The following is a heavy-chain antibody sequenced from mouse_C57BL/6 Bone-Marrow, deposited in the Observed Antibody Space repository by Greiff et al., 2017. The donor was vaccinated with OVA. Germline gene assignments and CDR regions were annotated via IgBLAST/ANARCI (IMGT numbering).Heavy chain of an antibody. CDR1: GYAFSSSW. CDR3: ARFNYCYFYYGY. J-gene: IGHJ2*01. Sequence: VKLQESGPELVKPGAAVKISCKASGYAFSSSWMNWVQQRPGKGLEWIGRIYPGDGDTNYNGKFKGKATLTADKSSSTAYMQLSSLTSEDSAVYFCARFNYCYFYYGYWGQGTTLTVSS. V-gene: IGHV1-82*01. CDR2: IYPGDGDT. D-gene: IGHD2-12*01.